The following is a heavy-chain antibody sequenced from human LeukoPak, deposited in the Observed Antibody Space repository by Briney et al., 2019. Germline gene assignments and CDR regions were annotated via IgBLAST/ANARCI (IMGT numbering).Heavy chain of an antibody. CDR3: ARGQGIMITFGGVIVTPSGDY. Sequence: GGSLRLSCAASGFTFSSYAMHWVRQAPGKGLEWVAVISYDGSNKYYADSVKGRFTISRDNSKNTLYLQMNSLRAEDTAVYYCARGQGIMITFGGVIVTPSGDYWGQGTLVTVSS. D-gene: IGHD3-16*02. J-gene: IGHJ4*02. CDR2: ISYDGSNK. V-gene: IGHV3-30-3*01. CDR1: GFTFSSYA.